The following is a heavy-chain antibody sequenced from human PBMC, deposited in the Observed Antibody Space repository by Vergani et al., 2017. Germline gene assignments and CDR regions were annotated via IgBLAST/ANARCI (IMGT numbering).Heavy chain of an antibody. CDR2: ISTIFGTA. J-gene: IGHJ4*02. Sequence: QLQRVQSGAEGKKPGSSVKVSCKASGGTFSSYAISWVRKAPGPGLEWLGGISTIFGTANYAQKFQGRVTITSDESTRTAYMELSRLRSEDTAVYYCARSFCGYSGNPFDYWGQGTLVTVSS. V-gene: IGHV1-69*01. D-gene: IGHD1-26*01. CDR3: ARSFCGYSGNPFDY. CDR1: GGTFSSYA.